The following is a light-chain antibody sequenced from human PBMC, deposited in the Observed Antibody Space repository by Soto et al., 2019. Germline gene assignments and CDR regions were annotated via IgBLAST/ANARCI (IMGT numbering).Light chain of an antibody. CDR2: KVS. V-gene: IGKV2-30*01. J-gene: IGKJ1*01. CDR3: MQGMHCPCT. CDR1: QSLVYRDGNTY. Sequence: DVVMTQSPLSLPVSLGQPASISCRSSQSLVYRDGNTYLNWLQQRPGQSPKRLIYKVSNQDSGVQDRFSGSGSVTDFTLKCSRVEAEDVGVYYCMQGMHCPCTFGQGTKVEIK.